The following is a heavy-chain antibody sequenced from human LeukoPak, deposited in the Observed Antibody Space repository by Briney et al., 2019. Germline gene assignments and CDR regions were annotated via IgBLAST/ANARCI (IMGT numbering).Heavy chain of an antibody. Sequence: PSETLSLTCTVSGGSISSYYWSWIRQPAGKGLEWIGRIYISGSTNYNPSLKSRVTISVDTSKNQFSLKLSSVTAADTAVYYCARLSNYDSSGYPLYAFDIWGQGTMVTVSS. D-gene: IGHD3-22*01. J-gene: IGHJ3*02. CDR2: IYISGST. CDR3: ARLSNYDSSGYPLYAFDI. V-gene: IGHV4-4*07. CDR1: GGSISSYY.